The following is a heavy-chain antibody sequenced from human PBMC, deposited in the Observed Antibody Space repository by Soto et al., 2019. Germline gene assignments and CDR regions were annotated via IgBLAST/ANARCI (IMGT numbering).Heavy chain of an antibody. V-gene: IGHV3-23*01. CDR3: AKDHYDYIWGSYRYNTFDY. Sequence: GGSLRLSCAASGFTFSSYAMSWVRQAPGKGLEWVSAISGSGGSTYYADSVKGRFTISRDNSKNTLYLQMNSLRAEDTAVYYCAKDHYDYIWGSYRYNTFDYWGQGTLVTVSS. CDR1: GFTFSSYA. CDR2: ISGSGGST. J-gene: IGHJ4*02. D-gene: IGHD3-16*02.